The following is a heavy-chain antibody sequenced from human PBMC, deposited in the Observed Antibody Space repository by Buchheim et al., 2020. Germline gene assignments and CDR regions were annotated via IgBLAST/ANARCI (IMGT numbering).Heavy chain of an antibody. CDR3: ARDSDHYYDSSGPDAFDI. D-gene: IGHD3-22*01. J-gene: IGHJ3*02. V-gene: IGHV3-30-3*01. Sequence: QVQLVESGGGVVQPGRSLRLSCAASGFTFSSYAMHWVRQAPGKGLEWVAVISYDGSNKYYADSVKGRFTISRDNSKNTLYLQMNSLRAEDTAVYYCARDSDHYYDSSGPDAFDIWGQGT. CDR1: GFTFSSYA. CDR2: ISYDGSNK.